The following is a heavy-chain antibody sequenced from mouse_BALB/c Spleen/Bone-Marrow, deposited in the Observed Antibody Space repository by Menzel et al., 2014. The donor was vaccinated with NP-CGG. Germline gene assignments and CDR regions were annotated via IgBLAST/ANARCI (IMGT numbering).Heavy chain of an antibody. D-gene: IGHD1-2*01. V-gene: IGHV5-4*02. Sequence: EVKVEESGGGLVKPGGSLKLSCAASGFTFMDYYMYWVRQTPEKRLEWVATISDGGIYTDYPDSVKGRSTISRDNAKNNLYLQMRRLKSEDTAMYYCARVVTTATLNWHFDVWDAGTTLTVSS. CDR1: GFTFMDYY. CDR3: ARVVTTATLNWHFDV. J-gene: IGHJ1*01. CDR2: ISDGGIYT.